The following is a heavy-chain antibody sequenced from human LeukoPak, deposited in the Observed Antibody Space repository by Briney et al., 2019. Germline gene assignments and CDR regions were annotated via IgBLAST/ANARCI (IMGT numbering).Heavy chain of an antibody. CDR2: VSKDGNKQ. CDR1: GFIFDTIA. CDR3: TRVRNMVRGVIITAYYLDY. V-gene: IGHV3-30*14. J-gene: IGHJ4*02. D-gene: IGHD3-10*01. Sequence: GGSLRLSCAASGFIFDTIALHWVRQAPGKGLEWVAVVSKDGNKQDYADSVKGRFTISRDNSKNTLYLQMNSLRAEDTAVYYCTRVRNMVRGVIITAYYLDYWGQGTLVTVSS.